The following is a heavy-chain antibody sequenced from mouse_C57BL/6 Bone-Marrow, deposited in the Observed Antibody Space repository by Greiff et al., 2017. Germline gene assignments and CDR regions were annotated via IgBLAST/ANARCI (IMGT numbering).Heavy chain of an antibody. CDR2: INPNNGGT. CDR3: ASLFFLFDY. CDR1: GYTFTDYY. J-gene: IGHJ2*01. V-gene: IGHV1-26*01. Sequence: VQLQQSGPELVKPGASVKISCKASGYTFTDYYMNWVKQSHGKSLEWIGDINPNNGGTSYNQKFKGKATLTVDKSSSTAYMELRSLTSEDSAVYFCASLFFLFDYWCQGTTLTVSS.